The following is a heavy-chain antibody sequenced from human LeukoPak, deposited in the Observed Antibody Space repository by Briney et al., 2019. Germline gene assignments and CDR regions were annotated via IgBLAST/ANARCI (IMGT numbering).Heavy chain of an antibody. V-gene: IGHV3-66*01. J-gene: IGHJ5*02. D-gene: IGHD3/OR15-3a*01. Sequence: GGSLRLSCAASEFSVGSNYMTWVRQAPGKGLEWVSLIYSGGSTYYADSVKGRFTISRDNSKNTLHLQMNSLRAEDTAIYYCARVIPQELRTPMIIGHSPWFDPWGQGTLVTVSS. CDR2: IYSGGST. CDR1: EFSVGSNY. CDR3: ARVIPQELRTPMIIGHSPWFDP.